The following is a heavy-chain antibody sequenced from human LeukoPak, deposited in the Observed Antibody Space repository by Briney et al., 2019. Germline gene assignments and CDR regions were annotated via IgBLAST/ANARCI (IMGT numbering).Heavy chain of an antibody. Sequence: GGSLRLSCAASGFTFSSYGMHWVRQAPGKGLERVAVISYDGSNKYYADSVKGRFTISRDNSKNTLYLQMNSLRAEDTAVYYCAKHSSSWKGGDYWGQGTLVTVSS. CDR3: AKHSSSWKGGDY. D-gene: IGHD6-13*01. J-gene: IGHJ4*02. CDR2: ISYDGSNK. V-gene: IGHV3-30*18. CDR1: GFTFSSYG.